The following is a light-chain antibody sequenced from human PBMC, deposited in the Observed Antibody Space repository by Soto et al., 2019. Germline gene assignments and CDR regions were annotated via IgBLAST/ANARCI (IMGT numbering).Light chain of an antibody. Sequence: EIVLTQSPATLSSSPGETATLSCRASQSVSSSYLAWYQQKPGQAPRLLIYGASSRATGIPDRFSGGGSGTDFTLTISSLQSEDFAVYYCQQHGDSPITFGQGTRLEIK. CDR1: QSVSSSY. V-gene: IGKV3-20*01. CDR3: QQHGDSPIT. CDR2: GAS. J-gene: IGKJ5*01.